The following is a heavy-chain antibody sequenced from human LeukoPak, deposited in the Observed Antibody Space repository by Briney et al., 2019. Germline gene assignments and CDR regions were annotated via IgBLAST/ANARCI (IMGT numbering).Heavy chain of an antibody. V-gene: IGHV1-2*02. CDR3: ARNYYDSSGTPFGY. D-gene: IGHD3-22*01. Sequence: ASVKVSCKASGYTFTGYYMHWVRQAPGQGLERMGWINPNSGGTNYAQKFQGRVTMTRDTSISTAYMELSRLRSDDTAVYYCARNYYDSSGTPFGYWGQGTLVTVSS. CDR2: INPNSGGT. CDR1: GYTFTGYY. J-gene: IGHJ4*02.